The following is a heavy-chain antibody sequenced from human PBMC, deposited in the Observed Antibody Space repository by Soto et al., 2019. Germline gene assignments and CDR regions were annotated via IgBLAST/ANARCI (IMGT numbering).Heavy chain of an antibody. D-gene: IGHD3-22*01. Sequence: QVQLQESGPGLVKPSQTLSLTCTVSGGSISSGDYYWSWIRQPPGKGLEWIGYIYYSGSTYYNPSPKSRVTIAVNTAKDQFPLKLSPVTAADTAGYYWARGSYYYDSSGSFPSWGQGTLVTVSS. V-gene: IGHV4-30-4*01. CDR2: IYYSGST. CDR1: GGSISSGDYY. J-gene: IGHJ5*02. CDR3: ARGSYYYDSSGSFPS.